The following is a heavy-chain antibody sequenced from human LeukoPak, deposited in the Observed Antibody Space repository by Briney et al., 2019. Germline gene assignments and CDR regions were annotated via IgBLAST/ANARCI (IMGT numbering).Heavy chain of an antibody. V-gene: IGHV3-23*01. D-gene: IGHD1-7*01. J-gene: IGHJ4*02. CDR2: ISNNGGYT. Sequence: GGSLRLSCAASGFTFSSSAMSWVRQAPGKGLEWVSAISNNGGYTYYADSVQGRFTISRDNSKNTLFLQMNSLRAEETAVYYCAKNVAGTYFDYWGQGTLVTVSS. CDR3: AKNVAGTYFDY. CDR1: GFTFSSSA.